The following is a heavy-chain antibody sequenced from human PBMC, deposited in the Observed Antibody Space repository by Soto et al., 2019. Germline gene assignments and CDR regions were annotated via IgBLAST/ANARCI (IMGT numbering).Heavy chain of an antibody. Sequence: GRSLELSCAASGVTLSSYEMNWVGQAPGKGLEWVSYISGSGRTIYYADSVKGRFSISRDNAKNSLYLQMNSLRAEDTAVYYCARSGHHELLYYCGQGTLVLVSA. V-gene: IGHV3-48*03. D-gene: IGHD1-26*01. CDR1: GVTLSSYE. J-gene: IGHJ4*02. CDR2: ISGSGRTI. CDR3: ARSGHHELLYY.